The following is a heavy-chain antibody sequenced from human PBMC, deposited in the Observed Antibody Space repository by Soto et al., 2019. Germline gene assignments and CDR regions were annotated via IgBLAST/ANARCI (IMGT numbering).Heavy chain of an antibody. CDR1: GFTFSDYA. Sequence: GGSLRLTCLASGFTFSDYAMTWVRHVPGRGLEWVASLDGAGGSTYYADSVRGRFTISRDNSQNTLFLQMKRLTVDDTAIYYCAAPRDEYGSGVSWFTYGMDIWGQGTTVTVSS. J-gene: IGHJ6*02. V-gene: IGHV3-23*01. CDR3: AAPRDEYGSGVSWFTYGMDI. CDR2: LDGAGGST. D-gene: IGHD3-10*01.